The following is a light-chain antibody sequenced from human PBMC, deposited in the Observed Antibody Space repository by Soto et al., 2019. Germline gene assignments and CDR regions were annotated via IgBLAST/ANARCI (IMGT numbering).Light chain of an antibody. J-gene: IGKJ1*01. CDR3: QQYNNWPRT. CDR1: QSVSSN. Sequence: EIVMTQSPATLSVSPRERATLSCRASQSVSSNLAWYQQKPGQAPRLLIYGASTRATGIPARFSGSGSGTEFTLTISSLQSEAFAVYYCQQYNNWPRTFGQETKVEIK. CDR2: GAS. V-gene: IGKV3-15*01.